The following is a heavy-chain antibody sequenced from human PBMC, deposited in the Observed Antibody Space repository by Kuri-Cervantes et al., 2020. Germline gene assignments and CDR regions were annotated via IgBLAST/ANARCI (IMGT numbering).Heavy chain of an antibody. Sequence: SETLSLTCTVSGGSISSSSYYWSWIRQPPGKGLEWIGEINHSGSTYYNPSLKSLVTISVDTSKNQFSLKLSSVTAADTAVYYCARMADTNWFDPWGQGTLVTVSS. J-gene: IGHJ5*02. CDR3: ARMADTNWFDP. V-gene: IGHV4-39*07. D-gene: IGHD6-19*01. CDR1: GGSISSSSYY. CDR2: INHSGST.